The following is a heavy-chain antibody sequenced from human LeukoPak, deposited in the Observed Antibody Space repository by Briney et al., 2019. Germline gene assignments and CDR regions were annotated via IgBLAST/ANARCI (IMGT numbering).Heavy chain of an antibody. CDR1: GGSFSGYY. Sequence: PSETLSLTCAVYGGSFSGYYWSWIRQPPVKGLEWIGEINHSGSTNYNPSLKSRVTISVDTSKNQFSLKLSSVTAADTAVYYCARAVRITMVRGVLGSFEPWGQGTLVTVSS. CDR3: ARAVRITMVRGVLGSFEP. D-gene: IGHD3-10*01. J-gene: IGHJ5*02. CDR2: INHSGST. V-gene: IGHV4-34*01.